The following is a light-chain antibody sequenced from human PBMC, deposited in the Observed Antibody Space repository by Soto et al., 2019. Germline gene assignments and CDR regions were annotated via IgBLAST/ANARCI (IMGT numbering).Light chain of an antibody. V-gene: IGLV1-44*01. CDR3: AAWDDSLEAYV. Sequence: QSVLTQPPLASGTPGQRVTISCSGSSSNIGSNTVNWYQQLPGTAPKLLIYSNNQRPSGVPDRFSGSKSGTSASLAISGLQSEDEADYYCAAWDDSLEAYVFGTGTKVTVL. CDR2: SNN. J-gene: IGLJ1*01. CDR1: SSNIGSNT.